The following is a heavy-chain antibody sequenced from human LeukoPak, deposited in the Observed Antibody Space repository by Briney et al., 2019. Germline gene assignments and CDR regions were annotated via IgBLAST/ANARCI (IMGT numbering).Heavy chain of an antibody. Sequence: ASVKVSCKASGYTFTTHDINWVRQATGQGLEWLGWMSPNSGDTGYAQKFQGSVTMTSDSSISTAYMELSSLRSEDTAIYYCVRTPPNWGFDYWGQGTLVTVSS. CDR2: MSPNSGDT. CDR3: VRTPPNWGFDY. CDR1: GYTFTTHD. D-gene: IGHD7-27*01. V-gene: IGHV1-8*01. J-gene: IGHJ4*01.